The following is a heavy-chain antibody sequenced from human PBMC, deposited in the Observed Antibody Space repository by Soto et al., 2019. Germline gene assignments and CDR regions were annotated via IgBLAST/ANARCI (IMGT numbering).Heavy chain of an antibody. V-gene: IGHV3-33*01. Sequence: GGSLRLSCAASGFTFSSYGMHWVRQAPGKGLEWVAVIWYDGSNKYYADSVKGRFTISRDNSKNTLYLQMNSLRAEDTAVYYCARDAYYYGMDVWGQGTTVTVSS. CDR2: IWYDGSNK. CDR3: ARDAYYYGMDV. CDR1: GFTFSSYG. J-gene: IGHJ6*02.